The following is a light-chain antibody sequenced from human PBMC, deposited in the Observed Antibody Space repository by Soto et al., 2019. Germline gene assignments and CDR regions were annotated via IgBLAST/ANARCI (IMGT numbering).Light chain of an antibody. CDR3: PQFNSYPLT. Sequence: AIQLPQSPSSLSASVGDRVTITCRASQGISSALAWYQQKPGKAPKLLIYDASILESGVPSRFSGSGSGTDFTLTISSLQPQDFATYYCPQFNSYPLTFGGGTKVEIK. CDR1: QGISSA. V-gene: IGKV1-13*02. J-gene: IGKJ4*01. CDR2: DAS.